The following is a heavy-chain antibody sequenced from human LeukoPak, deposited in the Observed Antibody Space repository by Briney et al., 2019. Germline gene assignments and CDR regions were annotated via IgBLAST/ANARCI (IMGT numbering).Heavy chain of an antibody. D-gene: IGHD2-2*01. J-gene: IGHJ4*02. CDR3: ARALDSSSSRYQAFEE. CDR2: IKQDESEK. CDR1: GFTLSNYW. Sequence: GGSLRLSCSASGFTLSNYWMSWVRQAPGKGLEWVANIKQDESEKYYVDSVKGRFTISRDNAKSSLYLQMNSLRDEDTAVYYCARALDSSSSRYQAFEEWGQGTMVTVSS. V-gene: IGHV3-7*01.